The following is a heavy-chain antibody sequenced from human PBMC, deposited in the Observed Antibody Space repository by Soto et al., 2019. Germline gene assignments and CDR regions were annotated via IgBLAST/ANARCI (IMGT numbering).Heavy chain of an antibody. CDR3: ARARWYDAFDV. CDR1: GFFISSGNY. Sequence: LETLSLTCAVSGFFISSGNYWGWIRKPPGKGLEWIGSIFHGGNTYYNPSLKSRVTISVDMSKNQFSLKLNSVTAADTAVYYCARARWYDAFDVWGQGTVVTVSS. J-gene: IGHJ3*01. D-gene: IGHD2-15*01. V-gene: IGHV4-38-2*01. CDR2: IFHGGNT.